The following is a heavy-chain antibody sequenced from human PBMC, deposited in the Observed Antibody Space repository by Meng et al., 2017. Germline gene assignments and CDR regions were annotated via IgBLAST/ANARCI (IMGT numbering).Heavy chain of an antibody. Sequence: ASVKVSCKASGYTFTSYYMHWVRQAPGQGLEWMGIINPSGGSTSYAQKFQGRVTMTRDTSTSTVYMELSSLRSEDTAVYYCARGAFGGGSSSTGRGSRYYFDYWGQGTLVTVSS. CDR1: GYTFTSYY. V-gene: IGHV1-46*01. CDR2: INPSGGST. D-gene: IGHD2-15*01. J-gene: IGHJ4*02. CDR3: ARGAFGGGSSSTGRGSRYYFDY.